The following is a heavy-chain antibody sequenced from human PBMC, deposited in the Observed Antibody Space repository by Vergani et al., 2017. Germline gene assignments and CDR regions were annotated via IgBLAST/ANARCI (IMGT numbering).Heavy chain of an antibody. D-gene: IGHD3-22*01. CDR1: GFTFSTYA. J-gene: IGHJ4*02. CDR3: AGPQGTSAYYFCGFDY. V-gene: IGHV3-23*01. CDR2: ISSDGGST. Sequence: EVQLLESGGGLVQPGGSLRLSCAASGFTFSTYAMTWVRQAPGKGLEWVSTISSDGGSTYYADSVKGRFTISRDNSKNTLSLLMNSLTAEDAAIYYGAGPQGTSAYYFCGFDYWGQGILVTVSS.